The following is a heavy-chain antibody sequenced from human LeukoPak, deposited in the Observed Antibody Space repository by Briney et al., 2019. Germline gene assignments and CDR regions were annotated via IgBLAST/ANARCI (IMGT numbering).Heavy chain of an antibody. CDR2: ISSGSSTI. J-gene: IGHJ4*02. V-gene: IGHV3-48*02. CDR1: GFTSSSFS. D-gene: IGHD1-26*01. CDR3: ARDGGSYYPYFDY. Sequence: GGSLRLSCAASGFTSSSFSMNWVRQAPGKGLEWVSYISSGSSTIYYADPVKGRFTISRDNAKNSLYLQMNSLRDEDTAVYYCARDGGSYYPYFDYWGQGTLVTVSS.